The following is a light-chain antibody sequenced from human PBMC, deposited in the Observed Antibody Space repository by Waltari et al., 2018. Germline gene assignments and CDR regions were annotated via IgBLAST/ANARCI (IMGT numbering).Light chain of an antibody. Sequence: DIQLTHSPSSCSASLVDRVTITCRPSQSISSHLNWYQQGPGKAPTLLLYSAANLPDGNPSRFSGSGSGTDLTLYISSLQTEDLAAYGGQPSYTNPGTFDEGTKVELK. CDR1: QSISSH. CDR2: SAA. J-gene: IGKJ1*01. CDR3: QPSYTNPGT. V-gene: IGKV1-39*01.